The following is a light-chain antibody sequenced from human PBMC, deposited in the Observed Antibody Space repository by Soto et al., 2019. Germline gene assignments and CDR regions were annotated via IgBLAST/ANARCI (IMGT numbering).Light chain of an antibody. Sequence: DIQMTQSPSSLSASVGDTVTMTCRASQSIALSVNWYQQKPGKAPKLLIYVAFTLESGVPSRFSGSGSGTEFTLTIRSLQPEDFATYYCQQSFRSPITFSQGTRLE. CDR1: QSIALS. J-gene: IGKJ5*01. CDR2: VAF. V-gene: IGKV1-39*01. CDR3: QQSFRSPIT.